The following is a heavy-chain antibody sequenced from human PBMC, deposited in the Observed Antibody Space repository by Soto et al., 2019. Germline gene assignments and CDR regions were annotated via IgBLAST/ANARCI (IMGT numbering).Heavy chain of an antibody. CDR2: IKSKTEAATR. Sequence: EVQLVESGGGLVKPGGSLRLSCAASGFTFTDAWMSWVRQAPGKGLEWVGRIKSKTEAATRDFAAPVKGRFAISRDDSKHTVFLQMNSLKIEDSGVDYCASGTGKSDFDYWGLGILVTVSS. V-gene: IGHV3-15*01. J-gene: IGHJ4*02. CDR3: ASGTGKSDFDY. CDR1: GFTFTDAW. D-gene: IGHD2-2*01.